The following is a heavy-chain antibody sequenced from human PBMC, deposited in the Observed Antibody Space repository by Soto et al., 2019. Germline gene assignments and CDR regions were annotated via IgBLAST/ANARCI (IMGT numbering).Heavy chain of an antibody. Sequence: PGGSMRLSCAASGFTFSSYAMHWVRQAPGKGLEWVAVISYDGSNKYYADSVKGRFTISRDNSKNTLYLQMNSLRAEDTAVYYCARAGIAVYLDYWGQGTLVTVSS. D-gene: IGHD6-19*01. CDR1: GFTFSSYA. CDR2: ISYDGSNK. CDR3: ARAGIAVYLDY. V-gene: IGHV3-30-3*01. J-gene: IGHJ4*02.